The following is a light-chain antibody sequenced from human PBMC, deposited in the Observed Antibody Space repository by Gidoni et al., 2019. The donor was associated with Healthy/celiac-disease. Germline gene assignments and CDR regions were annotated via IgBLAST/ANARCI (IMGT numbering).Light chain of an antibody. V-gene: IGLV3-1*01. J-gene: IGLJ2*01. CDR2: RDS. CDR3: QAWDSSTVV. CDR1: KLGDKY. Sequence: SYELTQLPSASVSPGQTASITSSGDKLGDKYACWYQQKPGQYPVLVSYRDSNRPSGIPERFSGSNSGNTATLTISGTQAMDEADYYCQAWDSSTVVFGGGTKLTV.